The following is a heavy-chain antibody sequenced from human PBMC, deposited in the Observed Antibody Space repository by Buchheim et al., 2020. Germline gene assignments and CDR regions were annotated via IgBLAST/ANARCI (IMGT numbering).Heavy chain of an antibody. CDR2: IYHSGST. J-gene: IGHJ6*02. CDR3: ARDWQQLPIAVAENYYYYYGMDV. CDR1: GGSISSSNW. D-gene: IGHD6-19*01. V-gene: IGHV4-4*02. Sequence: QVQLQESGPGLVKPSGTLSLTCAVSGGSISSSNWWSWVRQPPGKGLEWIGEIYHSGSTNYNPSLKSRVTISVDKSKNQFSLKLSSVTAADTAVYYCARDWQQLPIAVAENYYYYYGMDVWGQGTT.